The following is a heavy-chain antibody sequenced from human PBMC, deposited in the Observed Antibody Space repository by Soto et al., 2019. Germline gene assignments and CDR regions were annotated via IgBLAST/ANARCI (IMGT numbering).Heavy chain of an antibody. CDR3: ARAVGGPTSNLDY. CDR1: VYTYTSYA. V-gene: IGHV1-3*01. Sequence: ASVKVSCKASVYTYTSYAIHWVRQAPGQRLEWMGWINAGNGNTKYSQKFQGRVTITRDTSASTAYMELSSLRSEDTAVYYCARAVGGPTSNLDYWGQGTLVTVSS. D-gene: IGHD3-16*01. CDR2: INAGNGNT. J-gene: IGHJ4*02.